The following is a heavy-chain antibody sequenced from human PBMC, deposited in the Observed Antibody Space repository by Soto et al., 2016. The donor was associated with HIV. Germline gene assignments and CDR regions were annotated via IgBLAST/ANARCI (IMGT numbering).Heavy chain of an antibody. CDR1: GYIFNNYD. J-gene: IGHJ4*02. Sequence: QVQVVQSGAEVKKPGASVKVSCKTSGYIFNNYDINWVRQGSGQGLEWMGWMNPTSQNSGSSQKFQGRVTMTTNTSINTAYLEMTGLSFDDTAVYYCARGLLYTAGYLIDFWGQGVLVTVSS. D-gene: IGHD2-2*03. CDR3: ARGLLYTAGYLIDF. CDR2: MNPTSQNS. V-gene: IGHV1-8*02.